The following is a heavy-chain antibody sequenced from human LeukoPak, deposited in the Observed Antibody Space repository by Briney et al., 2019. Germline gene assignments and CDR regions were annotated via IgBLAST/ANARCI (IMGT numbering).Heavy chain of an antibody. J-gene: IGHJ3*02. CDR3: AKVNYDSSCYDAFDI. Sequence: GGSLRLSCAASGFTFSSYAMSWVRQAPGKELEWVSAISGSGGSTYYADSVKGRFTISRDNSKNTLYLQMNSLRAEDTAVYYCAKVNYDSSCYDAFDIWGQGTMVTVSS. CDR2: ISGSGGST. CDR1: GFTFSSYA. V-gene: IGHV3-23*01. D-gene: IGHD3-22*01.